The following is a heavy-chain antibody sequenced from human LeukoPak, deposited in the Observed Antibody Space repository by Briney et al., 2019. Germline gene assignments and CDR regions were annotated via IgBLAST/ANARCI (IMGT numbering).Heavy chain of an antibody. D-gene: IGHD5-18*01. V-gene: IGHV3-33*06. CDR1: GFTFSSYG. CDR2: IWYDGSNK. CDR3: AQISVDTSRNRWADFDS. J-gene: IGHJ4*02. Sequence: GGSLRLSCAASGFTFSSYGMPWVRQAPGKGLEWVAVIWYDGSNKYYADSVKGRFTISRDNSKNTLYLQMNSLRAEDTAIYYCAQISVDTSRNRWADFDSWGQGILVTVSS.